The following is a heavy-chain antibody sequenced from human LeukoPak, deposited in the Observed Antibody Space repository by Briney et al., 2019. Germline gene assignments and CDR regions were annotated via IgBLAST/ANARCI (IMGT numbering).Heavy chain of an antibody. CDR1: GFTFSSYG. D-gene: IGHD2/OR15-2a*01. Sequence: GGSLRLSCAASGFTFSSYGMSWVRQDPGKGLEWVSSIGGNGRTTVHADSVKGRFTISRDNSKNTLYLQMNSLRAEDTAVYYCAKRSMENTFYFDFWGQGTLVTVSS. CDR3: AKRSMENTFYFDF. J-gene: IGHJ4*02. CDR2: IGGNGRTT. V-gene: IGHV3-23*01.